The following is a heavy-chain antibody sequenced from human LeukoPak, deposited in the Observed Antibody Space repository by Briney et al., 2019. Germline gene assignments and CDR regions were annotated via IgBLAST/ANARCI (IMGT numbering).Heavy chain of an antibody. CDR2: INSDGSTT. V-gene: IGHV3-74*01. J-gene: IGHJ4*02. CDR1: GFTFGSYW. CDR3: AKDGGY. Sequence: GGSLRLSCAVSGFTFGSYWMHWVRQAPGKGLVWVSRINSDGSTTTFADSVRGRFTLSRDNARNTLYLQLNSLRAEDTAVYYCAKDGGYWGQGTLVTVSS. D-gene: IGHD3-10*01.